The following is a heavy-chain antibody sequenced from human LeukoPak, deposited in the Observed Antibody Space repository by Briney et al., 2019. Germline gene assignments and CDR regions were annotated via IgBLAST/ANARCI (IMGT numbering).Heavy chain of an antibody. Sequence: SETLSLTCTVSGGSISGYYWSWIRQPPGKGLEWIGYIYYSGSTYYNPSLKSRVTISVDTSKNQFSLKLSSVTAADTAVYYCARDSLEYSSSPCWGQGTLVTVSS. CDR3: ARDSLEYSSSPC. CDR1: GGSISGYY. J-gene: IGHJ4*02. V-gene: IGHV4-30-4*01. CDR2: IYYSGST. D-gene: IGHD6-6*01.